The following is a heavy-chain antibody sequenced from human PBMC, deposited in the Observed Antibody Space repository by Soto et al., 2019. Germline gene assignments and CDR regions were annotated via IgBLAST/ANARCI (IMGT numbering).Heavy chain of an antibody. CDR3: ARDVIVGATLSPYYYGMDV. CDR2: IYTSGST. D-gene: IGHD1-26*01. CDR1: GGSISSYY. J-gene: IGHJ6*02. V-gene: IGHV4-4*07. Sequence: SETLSLTCTVSGGSISSYYWSWIRQPAGKGLEWIGRIYTSGSTNYNPSLKSRVTMSVDTSKNQFSLKLSSVTAADTAVCYCARDVIVGATLSPYYYGMDVWGQGTTVTVSS.